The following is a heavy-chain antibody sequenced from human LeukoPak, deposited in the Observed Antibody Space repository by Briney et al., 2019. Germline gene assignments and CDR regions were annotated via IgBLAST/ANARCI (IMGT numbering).Heavy chain of an antibody. J-gene: IGHJ4*02. D-gene: IGHD6-19*01. V-gene: IGHV3-23*01. CDR3: AKDRPGWQHWLHLFGY. CDR2: ISGSGGST. Sequence: GGSLRLSCAASGFTFSSYAMSWVRQAPGKGLEWVSAISGSGGSTYYAHSVKGRFTISRDNSKNTLYLQMNSLRAEDTAVYYCAKDRPGWQHWLHLFGYWGQGTLVTVSS. CDR1: GFTFSSYA.